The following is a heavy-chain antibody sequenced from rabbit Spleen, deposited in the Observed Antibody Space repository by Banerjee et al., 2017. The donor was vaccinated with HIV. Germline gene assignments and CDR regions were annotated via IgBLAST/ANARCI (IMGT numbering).Heavy chain of an antibody. CDR3: ARDSGTSFSSYGMDL. Sequence: QEQLVESGGGLVKPEGSLTLTCKASGVSFSDNHYMCWVRQAPGKGLEWIACIDSGSSGFTYFASWAKGRFTISKTSSTTVTLQMTSLTAADTATYFCARDSGTSFSSYGMDLWGPGTLVTVS. CDR1: GVSFSDNHY. V-gene: IGHV1S45*01. D-gene: IGHD8-1*01. CDR2: IDSGSSGFT. J-gene: IGHJ6*01.